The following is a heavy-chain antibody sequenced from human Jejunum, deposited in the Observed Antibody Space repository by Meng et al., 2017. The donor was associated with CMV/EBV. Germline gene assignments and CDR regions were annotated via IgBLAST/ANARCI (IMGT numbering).Heavy chain of an antibody. Sequence: CSNWVRQSPRQALGWIAEIHGVVSANYNTSLNSPVTVSMDESKNQFSPTLTSVTAADTAVYYSARSALASSGYYRFNDFWGQGTLVTVSS. CDR2: IHGVVSA. J-gene: IGHJ4*02. CDR3: ARSALASSGYYRFNDF. V-gene: IGHV4-4*02. CDR1: C. D-gene: IGHD3-22*01.